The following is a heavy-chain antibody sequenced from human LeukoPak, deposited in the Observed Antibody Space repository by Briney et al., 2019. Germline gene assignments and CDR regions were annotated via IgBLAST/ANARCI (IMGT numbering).Heavy chain of an antibody. Sequence: GAPVKVSCKASGYTFTSYGISWVRQAPGQGLEWMGWISAYNGNTNYAQKLQGRVTMTTDTSTSTAYMELRSLRSDDTAVYYCARETTVTTRDAFDIWGQGTMVTVSS. D-gene: IGHD4-17*01. CDR1: GYTFTSYG. CDR3: ARETTVTTRDAFDI. CDR2: ISAYNGNT. J-gene: IGHJ3*02. V-gene: IGHV1-18*01.